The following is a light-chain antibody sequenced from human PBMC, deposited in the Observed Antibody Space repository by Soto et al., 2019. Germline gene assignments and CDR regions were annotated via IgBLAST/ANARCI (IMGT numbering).Light chain of an antibody. V-gene: IGKV3-20*01. CDR1: QSVSNNY. CDR2: GAS. CDR3: QQYGSSGT. J-gene: IGKJ1*01. Sequence: EIVLTQSPGTLSLSPGERATLSCRASQSVSNNYLAWYQQKPGQAPRLLIYGASNRATGIPERFSGSGSGTDFTFSISRLEPEDFAVYYCQQYGSSGTFGQGTKVEIK.